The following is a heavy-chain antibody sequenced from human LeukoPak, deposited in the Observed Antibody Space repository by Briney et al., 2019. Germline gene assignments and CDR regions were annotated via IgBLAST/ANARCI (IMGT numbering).Heavy chain of an antibody. V-gene: IGHV1-2*02. CDR2: INPNSGGT. CDR3: ARDHCSSTSCSIFDY. D-gene: IGHD2-2*01. J-gene: IGHJ4*02. Sequence: ASVKVSCKASGYTFTGYYMHWVRQAPGQGLEWMGWINPNSGGTNYAQKFQGRVTVTRDTSISTAYMELSRLRSDDTAVYYCARDHCSSTSCSIFDYWGQGTLVTVSS. CDR1: GYTFTGYY.